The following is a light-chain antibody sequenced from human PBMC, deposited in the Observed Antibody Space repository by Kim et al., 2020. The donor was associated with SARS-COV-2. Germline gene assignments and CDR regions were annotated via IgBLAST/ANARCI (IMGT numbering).Light chain of an antibody. V-gene: IGKV3-15*01. J-gene: IGKJ5*01. CDR2: GAS. CDR1: QSVSRN. Sequence: VSPGERATLSCRASQSVSRNLAWYQQRAGQAPRLLIYGASARATGIPDRFSGSGSGTDFTLTISSLQSEDFVVYYCQQYIDWPITFGQGTRLEIK. CDR3: QQYIDWPIT.